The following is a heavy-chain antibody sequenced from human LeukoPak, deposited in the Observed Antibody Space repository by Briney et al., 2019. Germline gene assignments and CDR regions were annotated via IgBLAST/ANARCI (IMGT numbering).Heavy chain of an antibody. CDR3: AREEYYYDSSGYSS. D-gene: IGHD3-22*01. Sequence: ASETLSLTCTVSGGSISSGSYYWSWIRQPDGKGLEWIGRIYTSGSTNYNPSLKSRVTISVDTSKNQFSLKLSSVTAADTAVYYCAREEYYYDSSGYSSWGQGTLVTVSS. CDR1: GGSISSGSYY. CDR2: IYTSGST. J-gene: IGHJ5*02. V-gene: IGHV4-61*02.